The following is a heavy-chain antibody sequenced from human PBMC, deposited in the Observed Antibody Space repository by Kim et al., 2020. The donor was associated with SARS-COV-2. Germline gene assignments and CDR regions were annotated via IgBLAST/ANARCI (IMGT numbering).Heavy chain of an antibody. J-gene: IGHJ4*02. D-gene: IGHD3-9*01. V-gene: IGHV3-23*01. CDR1: GFTFSSYA. Sequence: GGSLRLSCAASGFTFSSYAMSWVRQAPGKGLEWVSAISGSGGSTYYADSVKGRFTISRDNSKNTLYLQMNSLRAEDTAVYYCAKDPSLYDIWIYYFDYWGQGTLVTVSS. CDR3: AKDPSLYDIWIYYFDY. CDR2: ISGSGGST.